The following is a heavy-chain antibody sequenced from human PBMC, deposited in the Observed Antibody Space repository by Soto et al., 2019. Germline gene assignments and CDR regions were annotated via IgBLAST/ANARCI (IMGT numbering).Heavy chain of an antibody. J-gene: IGHJ6*02. V-gene: IGHV3-23*01. D-gene: IGHD6-13*01. Sequence: GGSLRLSCAASGFTFSTYAINWVRQAPGKGLEWVSGISGSGDNTYYADSVKGRFTISRDNSKNTLYLQMNSLRAEDTAVYYCAKTKSSWYYYYGMDVWGQGTTVTVSS. CDR2: ISGSGDNT. CDR3: AKTKSSWYYYYGMDV. CDR1: GFTFSTYA.